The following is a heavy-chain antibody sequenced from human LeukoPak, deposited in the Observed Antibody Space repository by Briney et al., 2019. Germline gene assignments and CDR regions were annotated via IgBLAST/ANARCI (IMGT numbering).Heavy chain of an antibody. CDR3: ARASYDFWSGYYRRNDAFDI. CDR1: GYTFTSYD. Sequence: ASVKVSCKASGYTFTSYDINWVRQATGRGLEWMGWMNPNSGNTGYAQKFQGRVTMTRNTSISTAYMELSSLRSEDTAVYYCARASYDFWSGYYRRNDAFDIWGQGTMVTVSS. V-gene: IGHV1-8*01. CDR2: MNPNSGNT. D-gene: IGHD3-3*01. J-gene: IGHJ3*02.